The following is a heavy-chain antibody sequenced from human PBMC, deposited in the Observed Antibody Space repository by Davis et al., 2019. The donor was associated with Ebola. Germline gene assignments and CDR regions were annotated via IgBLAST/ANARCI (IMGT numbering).Heavy chain of an antibody. CDR3: ARGLDSSGWEEGGYFDY. CDR2: ISSSSSSI. D-gene: IGHD6-19*01. V-gene: IGHV3-48*02. Sequence: GGSLRLSCAASGFTFSSYSMNWVRQAPGEGMEWVSYISSSSSSIYYADSVKGRFTISRDNSKNSLYLQMNSLRDEDTAVYYCARGLDSSGWEEGGYFDYWGQGTLVTVSS. J-gene: IGHJ4*02. CDR1: GFTFSSYS.